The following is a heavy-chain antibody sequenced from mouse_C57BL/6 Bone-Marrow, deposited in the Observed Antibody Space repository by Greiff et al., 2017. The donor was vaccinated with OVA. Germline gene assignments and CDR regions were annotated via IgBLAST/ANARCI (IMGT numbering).Heavy chain of an antibody. D-gene: IGHD2-1*01. CDR1: GFTFSSYG. V-gene: IGHV5-6*01. Sequence: EVHLVESGGDLVKPGGSLKLSCAASGFTFSSYGMSWVRQTPDKRLEWVATISSGGSYTYYPDSVKGRFTISRDNAKNTLYLQMSSLKSEDTAMYYCARHGNGNYPHWYAMDYWGQGTSVTVSS. CDR3: ARHGNGNYPHWYAMDY. J-gene: IGHJ4*01. CDR2: ISSGGSYT.